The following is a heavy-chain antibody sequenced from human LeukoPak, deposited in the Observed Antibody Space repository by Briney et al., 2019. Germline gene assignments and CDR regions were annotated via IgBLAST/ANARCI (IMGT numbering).Heavy chain of an antibody. CDR2: IIPLFGTA. CDR3: ASPYDYGDHYLDALHI. D-gene: IGHD4-17*01. V-gene: IGHV1-69*06. CDR1: GYTFTSYY. J-gene: IGHJ3*02. Sequence: GASVKVSCKASGYTFTSYYMHWVRQAPGQGLEWMGRIIPLFGTADYAQRYQGRVTISADNSLNTAYLELSSLTSEDTAVYYCASPYDYGDHYLDALHIWGQGTIVTVSS.